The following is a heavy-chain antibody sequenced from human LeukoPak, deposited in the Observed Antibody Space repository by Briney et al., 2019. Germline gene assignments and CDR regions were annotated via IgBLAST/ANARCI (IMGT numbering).Heavy chain of an antibody. CDR3: ARELWFVNAPGSWFDP. D-gene: IGHD3-10*01. CDR1: GDSISSGDYS. Sequence: SETLSLTCAVSGDSISSGDYSRSWIRQPSGKGLECIGYIFHSGSSYYNPSLKSRVTISVDKSKNQFSLRLPSVTAADTAVYYCARELWFVNAPGSWFDPWGQGTLVTVSS. J-gene: IGHJ5*02. V-gene: IGHV4-30-2*01. CDR2: IFHSGSS.